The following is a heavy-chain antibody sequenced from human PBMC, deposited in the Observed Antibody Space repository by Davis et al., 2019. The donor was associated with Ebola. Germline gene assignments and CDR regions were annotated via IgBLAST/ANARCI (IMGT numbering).Heavy chain of an antibody. CDR1: GYTFTSYA. CDR3: ARAIGYCSSTSCYGQTSWFDP. Sequence: ASVKVSCKASGYTFTSYAMHWVRQAPGQRLEWMGRINAGNGNTKYSQKFQGRVTITRDTSASTAYMELSSLRSEDTAVYYCARAIGYCSSTSCYGQTSWFDPWGQGTLVTVSS. V-gene: IGHV1-3*01. CDR2: INAGNGNT. D-gene: IGHD2-2*01. J-gene: IGHJ5*02.